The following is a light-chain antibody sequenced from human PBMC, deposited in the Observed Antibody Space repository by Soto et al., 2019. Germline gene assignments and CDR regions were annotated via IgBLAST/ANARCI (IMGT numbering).Light chain of an antibody. V-gene: IGKV1-5*03. CDR2: TAS. CDR3: QQYNFYPLP. CDR1: QTINSY. Sequence: DIQMPQSPSTLSASVGDSVTITCRASQTINSYLAWYQQKPGKAPKLLLYTASTLQSGDPSRFSGRGSGTEFTLTLSSLLPDDFATCYCQQYNFYPLPFGGGTKVELK. J-gene: IGKJ4*01.